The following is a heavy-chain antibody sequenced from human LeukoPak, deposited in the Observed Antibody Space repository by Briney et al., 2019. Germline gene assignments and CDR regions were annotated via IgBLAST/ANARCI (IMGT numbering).Heavy chain of an antibody. CDR1: GYTFISYD. V-gene: IGHV1-8*01. Sequence: ASVKASCKASGYTFISYDINWVRQASGQGLEWMGWMNPNSGDTGYAQKFQGRVTMTRDTAIGTAYMELSSLRSDDTAVYYCARYEPLLRYFQHWGQGTLVTVSA. D-gene: IGHD2-2*01. CDR2: MNPNSGDT. J-gene: IGHJ1*01. CDR3: ARYEPLLRYFQH.